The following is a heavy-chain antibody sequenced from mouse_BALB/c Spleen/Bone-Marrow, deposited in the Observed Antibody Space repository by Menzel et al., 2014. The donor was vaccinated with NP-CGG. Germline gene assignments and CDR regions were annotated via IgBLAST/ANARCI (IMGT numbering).Heavy chain of an antibody. V-gene: IGHV1-9*01. D-gene: IGHD1-1*01. J-gene: IGHJ2*01. CDR3: ARASVVPYYFDF. Sequence: VQLQQSGAELMKPGASVKISCKATGYTFSNYWIDWMKQRPGHGLEWIGEILPGSGTANYNEKFKGKATFTADTSSNTAHMQLSSLTSEDSALYYCARASVVPYYFDFWGQGTTLTVSS. CDR1: GYTFSNYW. CDR2: ILPGSGTA.